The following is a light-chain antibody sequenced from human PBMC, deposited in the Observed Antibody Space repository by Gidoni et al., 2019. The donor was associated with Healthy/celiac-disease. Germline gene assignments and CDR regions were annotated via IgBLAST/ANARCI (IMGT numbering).Light chain of an antibody. V-gene: IGKV1-5*01. CDR1: QSISSW. Sequence: DIQMTQSPSTLSASVGDRVTITCRASQSISSWVAWYQQKPGKAPKLLIYDASSLESGVPSRFSGSGSGTEFTLTISSLQPDDVATYYCQQYNSYPWTFGQGTKVEIK. CDR2: DAS. CDR3: QQYNSYPWT. J-gene: IGKJ1*01.